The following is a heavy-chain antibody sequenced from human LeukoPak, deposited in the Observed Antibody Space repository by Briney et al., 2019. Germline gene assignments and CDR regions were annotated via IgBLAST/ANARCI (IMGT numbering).Heavy chain of an antibody. V-gene: IGHV3-23*01. D-gene: IGHD5-18*01. CDR2: ISGSGGST. J-gene: IGHJ5*02. CDR1: GFTFSSYA. Sequence: PGGSLRLSCAASGFTFSSYAMSWVRQAPGKGLEWVSAISGSGGSTYYADSVKGRFTISRDNSKNTLYLQMNSLRAEDTAVYYCAPTVLYSYDRPHWFGPWGQGTLVTVSS. CDR3: APTVLYSYDRPHWFGP.